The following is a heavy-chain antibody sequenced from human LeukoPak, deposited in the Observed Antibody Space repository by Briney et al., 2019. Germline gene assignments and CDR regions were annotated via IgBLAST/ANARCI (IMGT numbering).Heavy chain of an antibody. CDR3: ARAKSIAARRGFYYYYMDV. V-gene: IGHV1-69*06. D-gene: IGHD6-6*01. CDR2: IIPIFGTA. CDR1: GGTFSSYA. Sequence: ASVKVSCKASGGTFSSYAISWVRQAPGQGLEWMGGIIPIFGTANYAQKFQGRVTITADKSTSTAYMELSSLRSEDTAVYYCARAKSIAARRGFYYYYMDVWGKGTTVTVSS. J-gene: IGHJ6*03.